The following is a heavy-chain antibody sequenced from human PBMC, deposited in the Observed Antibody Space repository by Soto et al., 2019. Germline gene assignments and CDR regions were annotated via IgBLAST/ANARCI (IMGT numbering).Heavy chain of an antibody. CDR2: IYSGGST. Sequence: PGGSLRLSCAASGFTVSSNYMSWVRQAPGKGLEWVSVIYSGGSTYYADSVKGRFTISRDNSKNTLYLQMNSLRAEDTAVYYCATGAYYDSSGFYGAFDIWGQGTMVTVSS. V-gene: IGHV3-53*01. CDR1: GFTVSSNY. CDR3: ATGAYYDSSGFYGAFDI. J-gene: IGHJ3*02. D-gene: IGHD3-22*01.